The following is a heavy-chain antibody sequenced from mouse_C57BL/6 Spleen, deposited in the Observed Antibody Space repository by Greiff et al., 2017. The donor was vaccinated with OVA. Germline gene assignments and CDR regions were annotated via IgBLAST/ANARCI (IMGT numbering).Heavy chain of an antibody. Sequence: QVQLQQPGAELVKPGASVKLSCKASGYTFTSYWMQWVKQRPGQGLEWIGEIDPSDSYTNYNQKFKGKATLTVDTSPSTAYMQLSSLTSEDSAVYYCARRYYWSRDYWYFDVWGTGTTVTVSS. D-gene: IGHD1-1*01. CDR1: GYTFTSYW. CDR2: IDPSDSYT. J-gene: IGHJ1*03. V-gene: IGHV1-50*01. CDR3: ARRYYWSRDYWYFDV.